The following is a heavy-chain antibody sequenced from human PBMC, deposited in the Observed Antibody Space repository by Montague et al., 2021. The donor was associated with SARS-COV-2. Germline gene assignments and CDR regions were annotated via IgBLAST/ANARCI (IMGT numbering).Heavy chain of an antibody. Sequence: SETLSLTCTVSSDSVSSGNYFWTWIRQPPGKGLEWIGYIFYTGSANYNPSLKSRVTISVDTSNNQFSLKMKSMTAADTAVYYCARVGNYLGVYWGQGTLVTVSS. D-gene: IGHD3-10*01. CDR3: ARVGNYLGVY. CDR2: IFYTGSA. V-gene: IGHV4-61*01. J-gene: IGHJ4*02. CDR1: SDSVSSGNYF.